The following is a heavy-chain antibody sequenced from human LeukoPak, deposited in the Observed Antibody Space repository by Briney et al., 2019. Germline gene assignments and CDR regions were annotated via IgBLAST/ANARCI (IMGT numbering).Heavy chain of an antibody. D-gene: IGHD2-15*01. V-gene: IGHV1-69*13. J-gene: IGHJ4*02. CDR1: GGSLSTYA. CDR3: ARMVGYAYSDY. Sequence: SVKVSCKASGGSLSTYAINWVRQVPGRGLEWMGGIIPFYSATDYAQKLQGRVTITADESTSTAYMELNSLTSKDTAVYYCARMVGYAYSDYWGQGTLVTVSS. CDR2: IIPFYSAT.